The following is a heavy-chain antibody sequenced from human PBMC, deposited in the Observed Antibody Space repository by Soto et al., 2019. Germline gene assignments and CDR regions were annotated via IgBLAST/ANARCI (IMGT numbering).Heavy chain of an antibody. CDR1: GGSFSGHY. CDR2: INDRGSI. CDR3: ARESHDILTGPPWVWYFDL. Sequence: QVQLQQWGAGPLRPLETLSLTCGVSGGSFSGHYWAWIRQSPGKGLEWIGEINDRGSINYNPSLKNRVSISVDTSKNHYSLNLRSVTAADTAVYYCARESHDILTGPPWVWYFDLWGRGTLVTVSS. D-gene: IGHD3-9*01. J-gene: IGHJ2*01. V-gene: IGHV4-34*01.